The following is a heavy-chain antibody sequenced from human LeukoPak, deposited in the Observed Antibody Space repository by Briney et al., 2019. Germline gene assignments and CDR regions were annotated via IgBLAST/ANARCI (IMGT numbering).Heavy chain of an antibody. D-gene: IGHD1-1*01. CDR1: GGSISSGDYY. J-gene: IGHJ4*02. Sequence: SETLSLTCTVSGGSISSGDYYWSWIRQPPGKGLEWIGYIYHSGRTNYNPSLKSRVTISVDTSKNQFSLKLSSVTATDTAVYYCARERTGYFDYWGQGTLVTVSS. CDR2: IYHSGRT. CDR3: ARERTGYFDY. V-gene: IGHV4-61*08.